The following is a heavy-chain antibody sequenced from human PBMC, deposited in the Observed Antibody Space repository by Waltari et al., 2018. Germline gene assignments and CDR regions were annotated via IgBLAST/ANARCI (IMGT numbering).Heavy chain of an antibody. CDR2: IRGGGGST. D-gene: IGHD1-20*01. J-gene: IGHJ6*02. Sequence: EVQLLESGGGLVQPGGSLRLSCAASGFTFSLSAMCWVRQTPGKGWGWVSAIRGGGGSTYYGDSVRGRFTISRDNSKNALYLQMSSLSAEDAAVYYCAKENNPLGIPGDYGMDVWGQGTTVSVSS. V-gene: IGHV3-23*01. CDR3: AKENNPLGIPGDYGMDV. CDR1: GFTFSLSA.